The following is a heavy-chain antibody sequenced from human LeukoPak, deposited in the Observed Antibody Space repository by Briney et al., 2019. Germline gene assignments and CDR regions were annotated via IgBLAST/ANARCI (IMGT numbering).Heavy chain of an antibody. CDR2: IYYSGST. CDR3: ARLPYYDFWSGYYYFDY. CDR1: GGSISSYY. V-gene: IGHV4-59*08. J-gene: IGHJ4*02. D-gene: IGHD3-3*01. Sequence: SETLSLTCTVSGGSISSYYWSWIRQPPGKGLEWIGYIYYSGSTNYNPSLKSRVTISVDTSKNQFSLKLSSVTAADTAMYYCARLPYYDFWSGYYYFDYWGQGTLVTVSS.